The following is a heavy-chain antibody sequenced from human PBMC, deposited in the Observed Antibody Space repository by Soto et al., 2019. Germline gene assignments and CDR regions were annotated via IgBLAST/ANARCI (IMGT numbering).Heavy chain of an antibody. CDR2: IIPIFGTA. CDR3: VRERFIAAAGIAYFDY. CDR1: GGTFSSYA. Sequence: SVKVSCKASGGTFSSYAISWVRQAPGQGLEWMGGIIPIFGTANYAQKFQGRVTITADESTSTAYMELSSLRSEDTAVYYCVRERFIAAAGIAYFDYWGQGTLVTVSS. J-gene: IGHJ4*02. V-gene: IGHV1-69*13. D-gene: IGHD6-13*01.